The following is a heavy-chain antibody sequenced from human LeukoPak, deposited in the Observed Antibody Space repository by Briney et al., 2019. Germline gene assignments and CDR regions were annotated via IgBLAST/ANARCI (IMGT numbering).Heavy chain of an antibody. Sequence: PSETLSLTCTVSGGSISNSYYYWGWTRQPPGEALEWIGSIYYSGTTYYKPSLKSRVTISVDTSKNQFSLKLSSVTAADTAVYYCASYCSSTSCLRRAFDIWGQGTMVTVSS. V-gene: IGHV4-39*01. CDR2: IYYSGTT. J-gene: IGHJ3*02. D-gene: IGHD2-2*01. CDR3: ASYCSSTSCLRRAFDI. CDR1: GGSISNSYYY.